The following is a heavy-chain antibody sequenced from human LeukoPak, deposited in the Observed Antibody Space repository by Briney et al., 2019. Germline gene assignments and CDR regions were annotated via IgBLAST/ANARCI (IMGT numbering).Heavy chain of an antibody. CDR2: ISYDGSNK. CDR3: AKDYYGSNAFDI. CDR1: GFTFSSYG. D-gene: IGHD3-10*01. V-gene: IGHV3-30*18. J-gene: IGHJ3*02. Sequence: GGSLRLSCAASGFTFSSYGMHWVRQAPGKGLEWVAVISYDGSNKYYADSVKGRFTISRDNSKNTLYLQMNSLRAEDTAVYYCAKDYYGSNAFDIWGQGTMVTVSS.